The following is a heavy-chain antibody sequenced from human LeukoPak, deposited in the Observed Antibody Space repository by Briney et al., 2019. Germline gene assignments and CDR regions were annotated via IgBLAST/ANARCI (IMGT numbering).Heavy chain of an antibody. Sequence: ASVKVSCKASGYTFTSYDINWVRQATGQGLEWMGRINPNSGGTNYAQRFQGRVTMTRDTSISTAYMELSRLRSDDTAVYYCAVVGYSSGWYFDYWGQGTLVTVSS. J-gene: IGHJ4*02. CDR2: INPNSGGT. CDR3: AVVGYSSGWYFDY. D-gene: IGHD6-19*01. CDR1: GYTFTSYD. V-gene: IGHV1-2*06.